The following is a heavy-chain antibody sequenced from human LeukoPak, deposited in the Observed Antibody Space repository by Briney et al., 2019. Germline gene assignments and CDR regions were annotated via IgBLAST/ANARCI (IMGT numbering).Heavy chain of an antibody. D-gene: IGHD3-16*01. J-gene: IGHJ6*03. V-gene: IGHV1-2*02. CDR1: GYTFTGYY. CDR3: ARETSQKGAHYMYV. Sequence: ASVKVSCKASGYTFTGYYMHCVRQAPGQGLEWMGWINPNSGGTNYAQKFQGRVTMTRDTSISTAYMELSRLRSDDTAVYYCARETSQKGAHYMYVWGKGTTVTISS. CDR2: INPNSGGT.